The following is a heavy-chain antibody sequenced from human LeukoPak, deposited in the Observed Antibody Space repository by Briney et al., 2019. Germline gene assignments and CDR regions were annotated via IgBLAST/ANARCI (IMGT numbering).Heavy chain of an antibody. J-gene: IGHJ6*02. Sequence: PSETLSLTCTVSGGSISGYFWSWIRQPPGKGLEWIGYIYYSGSTNYNPSLKSRVTISVDTSKNQFSLKLSSVTAADTALYYCARQQYYYDNSGSWFYYYGMGVWGPGATVTVSS. CDR2: IYYSGST. CDR3: ARQQYYYDNSGSWFYYYGMGV. V-gene: IGHV4-59*08. D-gene: IGHD3-22*01. CDR1: GGSISGYF.